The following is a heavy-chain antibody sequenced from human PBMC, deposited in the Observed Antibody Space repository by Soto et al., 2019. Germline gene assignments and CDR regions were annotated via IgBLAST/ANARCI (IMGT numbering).Heavy chain of an antibody. D-gene: IGHD3-10*01. CDR3: AKDQGGSGSYYSLITYGMGV. J-gene: IGHJ6*02. V-gene: IGHV3-23*01. CDR1: GFTLSSYV. CDR2: ISGSGGST. Sequence: GWSLRLSCPASGFTLSSYVMSWVRQAPGKGLEWVSAISGSGGSTYYADSVKGRFTISRDNSKNTLYLQMNSLRAEDTAVYYCAKDQGGSGSYYSLITYGMGVRGQGPTVTVSS.